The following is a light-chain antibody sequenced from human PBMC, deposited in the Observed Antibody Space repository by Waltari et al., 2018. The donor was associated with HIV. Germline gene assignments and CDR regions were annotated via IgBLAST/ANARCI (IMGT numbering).Light chain of an antibody. V-gene: IGKV1-39*01. CDR3: QQSYSTPWT. J-gene: IGKJ1*01. Sequence: DIQLTQSPSSLSASVRDRVTITCRASQSIRTHLHWYQQKPGKPPKLLIYGASSFQSGVPARFSGSGSGTDFTLTINSLQPEDFATYYCQQSYSTPWTFGQGTKVEIK. CDR2: GAS. CDR1: QSIRTH.